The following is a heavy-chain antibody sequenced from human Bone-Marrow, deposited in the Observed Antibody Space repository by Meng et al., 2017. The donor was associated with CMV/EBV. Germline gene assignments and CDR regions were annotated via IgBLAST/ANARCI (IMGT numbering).Heavy chain of an antibody. J-gene: IGHJ4*02. CDR1: GLIFSSYW. Sequence: GESLKIACAASGLIFSSYWMHWVRQAPGKGLVWVSRINSDGSSTSYADSVKGRFTISRDNAKNTLYLQMNSLRAEDTAVYYCARDQGSSSSLDYWGQGTLVTVSS. CDR3: ARDQGSSSSLDY. D-gene: IGHD6-6*01. V-gene: IGHV3-74*01. CDR2: INSDGSST.